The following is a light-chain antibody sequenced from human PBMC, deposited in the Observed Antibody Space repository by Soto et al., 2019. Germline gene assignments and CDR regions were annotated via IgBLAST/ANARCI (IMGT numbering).Light chain of an antibody. CDR1: TGAVTSGHY. Sequence: QAVVTQEPSLTVSPGGTVTLTCGSSTGAVTSGHYPYWFQQKPGQAPRTLIYDTSNKHSWTPARFSGSLLGGKAALTLSGAQPEDEAEYYCLLSYSGPLKVFRTGTKVTVL. CDR3: LLSYSGPLKV. V-gene: IGLV7-46*01. J-gene: IGLJ1*01. CDR2: DTS.